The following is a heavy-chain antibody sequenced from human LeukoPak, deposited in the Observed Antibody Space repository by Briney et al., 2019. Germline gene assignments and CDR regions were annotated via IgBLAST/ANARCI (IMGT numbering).Heavy chain of an antibody. CDR3: AREGGSGYFY. J-gene: IGHJ4*02. D-gene: IGHD3-22*01. V-gene: IGHV4-59*01. CDR2: IYYSGNT. Sequence: SETLSLTCTVSGGSISSYYWSWIRQPPGKGLEWIGYIYYSGNTNYNPSLKSRVTISVDTSKNQFSLKLSSVTAADTAVYYCAREGGSGYFYWGQGTLVTVSS. CDR1: GGSISSYY.